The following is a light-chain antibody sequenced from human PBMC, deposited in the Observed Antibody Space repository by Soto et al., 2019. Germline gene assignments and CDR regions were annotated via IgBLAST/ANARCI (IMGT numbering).Light chain of an antibody. CDR1: LGISGY. V-gene: IGKV1-9*01. Sequence: DIQLTQSPSFLSASVGDRVTMTCRASLGISGYLAWYQQKPGKVPRLLIYSASSLQSGVPSRFRGSGSGTEFPLTISSLQPEDFASYYCQQLDRYPFTFGGGTNVEI. CDR2: SAS. J-gene: IGKJ4*01. CDR3: QQLDRYPFT.